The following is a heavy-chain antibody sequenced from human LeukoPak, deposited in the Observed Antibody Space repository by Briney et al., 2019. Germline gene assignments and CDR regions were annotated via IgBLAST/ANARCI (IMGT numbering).Heavy chain of an antibody. J-gene: IGHJ6*02. Sequence: GGSLRLSCVASGVTFSSYWMSWVRQAPGKGLEWVANTNQDGSEEHYADSVKGRFTISRDNAKSSLCLQMNSLRVEDTAVYYCARYCGGDCYGMDVWGQGTTVTVSS. CDR2: TNQDGSEE. CDR3: ARYCGGDCYGMDV. V-gene: IGHV3-7*01. CDR1: GVTFSSYW. D-gene: IGHD2-21*01.